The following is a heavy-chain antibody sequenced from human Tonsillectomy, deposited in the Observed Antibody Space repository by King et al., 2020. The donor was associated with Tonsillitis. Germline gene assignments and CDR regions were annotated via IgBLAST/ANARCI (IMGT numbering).Heavy chain of an antibody. D-gene: IGHD3-22*01. Sequence: VQLVESGGGLVQPGGSLRLSCAASGFTFISYAMTWVRQPPGKGLEWVSAISGSGGSTYYADSVKGRYTISRDNSKNTLYLQMHSLRAEDTAVYYCAKVRTGDYVSSGYRDPFDIWGQGTMVTVSS. CDR2: ISGSGGST. J-gene: IGHJ3*02. CDR1: GFTFISYA. CDR3: AKVRTGDYVSSGYRDPFDI. V-gene: IGHV3-23*04.